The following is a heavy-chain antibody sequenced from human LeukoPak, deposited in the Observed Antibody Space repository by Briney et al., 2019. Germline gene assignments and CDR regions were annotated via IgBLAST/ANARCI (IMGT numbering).Heavy chain of an antibody. CDR3: ARGVTSGWNGGWGAQHYFDY. J-gene: IGHJ4*02. V-gene: IGHV3-11*01. CDR2: ISTSGSTI. Sequence: GGSLRLSCAASGFTVSSNYMSWIRQAPGKGLEWVSYISTSGSTIYYADSVKGRFTISRDNSKNTLYLQMNSLRAEDTAVYYCARGVTSGWNGGWGAQHYFDYWGQGTLVTVSS. CDR1: GFTVSSNY. D-gene: IGHD6-19*01.